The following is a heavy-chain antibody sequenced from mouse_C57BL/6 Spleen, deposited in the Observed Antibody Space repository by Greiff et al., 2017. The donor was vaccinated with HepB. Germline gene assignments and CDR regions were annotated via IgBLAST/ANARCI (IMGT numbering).Heavy chain of an antibody. CDR1: GFTFSDYG. V-gene: IGHV5-17*01. Sequence: DVKLVESGGGLVKPGGSLKLSCAASGFTFSDYGMHWVRQAPEKGLEWVAYISSGSSTIYYADTVKGRFTISRDNAKNTLFLQMTSLRSEDTAMYYCASPPPYYYGSSYDWYFDVWGTGTTVTVSS. D-gene: IGHD1-1*01. J-gene: IGHJ1*03. CDR2: ISSGSSTI. CDR3: ASPPPYYYGSSYDWYFDV.